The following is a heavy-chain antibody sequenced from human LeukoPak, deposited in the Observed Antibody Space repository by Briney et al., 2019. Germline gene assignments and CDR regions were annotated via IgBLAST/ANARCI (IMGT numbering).Heavy chain of an antibody. CDR1: GFTFSSYW. CDR2: INSDGSST. Sequence: PGGSLRLSCAASGFTFSSYWMHWVRQAPGKGLVWVSRINSDGSSTSYADSVKGRFTISRDNAKNTLYLQMNSLRAEDTAAYYCAARGTYYDFWSGYPRSGYWGQGTLVTVSS. D-gene: IGHD3-3*01. CDR3: AARGTYYDFWSGYPRSGY. V-gene: IGHV3-74*01. J-gene: IGHJ4*02.